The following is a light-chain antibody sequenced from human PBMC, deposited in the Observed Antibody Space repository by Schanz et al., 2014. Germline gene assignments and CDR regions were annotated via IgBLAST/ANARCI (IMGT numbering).Light chain of an antibody. J-gene: IGKJ1*01. CDR2: GAS. CDR3: QQYGTSPRT. Sequence: EIVLTQSPGTLSLSPGERATLSCRASQGVTSRYLAWYQQKPGQAPRLLIYGASSRATGIPDRFSGSGSGTVFTLTISRLEPEDFAVYYCQQYGTSPRTFGQGTKVEIK. CDR1: QGVTSRY. V-gene: IGKV3-20*01.